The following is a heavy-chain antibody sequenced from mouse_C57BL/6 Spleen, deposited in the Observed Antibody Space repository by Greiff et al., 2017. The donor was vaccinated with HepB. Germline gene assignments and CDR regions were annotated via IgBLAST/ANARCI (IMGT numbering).Heavy chain of an antibody. CDR1: GYAFSSYW. Sequence: QVQLQQSGAELVKPGASVKISCKASGYAFSSYWMNWVKQRPGKGLEWIGQIYPGDGDTNYNGKFKGKATLTADKSSSTAYMQLSSLTSEDSAVYFCARSGYYTYFDYWGQGTTLTVSS. V-gene: IGHV1-80*01. CDR2: IYPGDGDT. CDR3: ARSGYYTYFDY. J-gene: IGHJ2*01. D-gene: IGHD2-12*01.